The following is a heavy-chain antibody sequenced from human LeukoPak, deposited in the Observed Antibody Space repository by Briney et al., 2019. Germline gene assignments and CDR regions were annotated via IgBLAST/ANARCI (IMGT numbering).Heavy chain of an antibody. Sequence: GGSLRLSCVASGFTFSSYSMNWVRQAPGKGLEWVSYISSSSSPIYYADSVKGRFTISRDNAKNSLYLQMNSLRADDTAVYYCARSIAVAGNYWGQGTLVTVSS. J-gene: IGHJ4*02. CDR3: ARSIAVAGNY. D-gene: IGHD6-19*01. V-gene: IGHV3-48*01. CDR2: ISSSSSPI. CDR1: GFTFSSYS.